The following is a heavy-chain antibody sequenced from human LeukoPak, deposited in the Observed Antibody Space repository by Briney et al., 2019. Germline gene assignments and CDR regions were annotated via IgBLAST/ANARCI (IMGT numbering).Heavy chain of an antibody. V-gene: IGHV4-59*01. CDR3: ASSTWDYYFDS. Sequence: SGTLSLTCTVSGGSITSYYWSWIRQPPGEGLEWIGYMYYRGSTNYNPSLKSRVAISVDTSKNQFSLRLSSVTAADTAIYYCASSTWDYYFDSWGQGTLVTVSS. J-gene: IGHJ4*02. CDR2: MYYRGST. D-gene: IGHD2-2*01. CDR1: GGSITSYY.